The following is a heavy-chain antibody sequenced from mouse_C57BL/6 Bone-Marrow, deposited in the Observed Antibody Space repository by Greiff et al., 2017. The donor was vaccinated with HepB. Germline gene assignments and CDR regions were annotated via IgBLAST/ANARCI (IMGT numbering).Heavy chain of an antibody. J-gene: IGHJ2*01. V-gene: IGHV14-4*01. CDR3: TLYGPYYFGY. D-gene: IGHD1-1*02. CDR1: GFNIKDDY. CDR2: IDPENGDT. Sequence: EVQLQQSGAELVRPGASVKLSCTASGFNIKDDYMHWVKQRPEQGLEWIGWIDPENGDTEYASKFQGKATITADTSSNTAYLQLSSLTSEDTAVYYCTLYGPYYFGYGGRGTTLTVSS.